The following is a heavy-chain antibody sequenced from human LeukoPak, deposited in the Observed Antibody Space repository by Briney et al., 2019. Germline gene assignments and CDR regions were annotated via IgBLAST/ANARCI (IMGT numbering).Heavy chain of an antibody. J-gene: IGHJ4*02. CDR2: VNHSGST. D-gene: IGHD6-13*01. CDR1: GGSFSGYY. Sequence: PSETLSLTCAVYGGSFSGYYWSWIRQPAGKGLEWIGEVNHSGSTNYNPSLKSRVTKSVDTSKNQFSLKLSSVTAADTAVYYCARGSTPPRYSSSPTGFDYWAKRSASRYSSSPTGFEYWGQGTLVTVSS. CDR3: ARGSTPPRYSSSPTGFDYWAKRSASRYSSSPTGFEY. V-gene: IGHV4-34*01.